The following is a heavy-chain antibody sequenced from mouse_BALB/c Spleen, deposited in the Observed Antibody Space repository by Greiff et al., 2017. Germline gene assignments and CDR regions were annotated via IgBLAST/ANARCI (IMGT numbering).Heavy chain of an antibody. J-gene: IGHJ3*01. D-gene: IGHD2-3*01. CDR1: GFTFSSYA. Sequence: EVKLVESGGGLVKPGGSLKLSCAASGFTFSSYAMSWVRQTPEKRLEWVASISSGGSTYYPDSVKGRFTISRDNARNILYLQMSSLRSEDTAMYYCARGIYDGYYGFAYWGQGTLVTVSA. CDR3: ARGIYDGYYGFAY. CDR2: ISSGGST. V-gene: IGHV5-6-5*01.